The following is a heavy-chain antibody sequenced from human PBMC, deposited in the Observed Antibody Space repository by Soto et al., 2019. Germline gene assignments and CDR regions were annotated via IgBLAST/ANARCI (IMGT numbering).Heavy chain of an antibody. Sequence: SETLSLTCTVSGGSISSGGYYWSWIRQHPGKGLEWIGYIYYSGSTYYNPSLKSRVTISVDTSKNQFSLKLSSVTAADTAVYYCARSPHYYCSGGSCYYYYYYMDVWGKGTTVTVSS. J-gene: IGHJ6*03. CDR2: IYYSGST. V-gene: IGHV4-31*03. D-gene: IGHD2-15*01. CDR1: GGSISSGGYY. CDR3: ARSPHYYCSGGSCYYYYYYMDV.